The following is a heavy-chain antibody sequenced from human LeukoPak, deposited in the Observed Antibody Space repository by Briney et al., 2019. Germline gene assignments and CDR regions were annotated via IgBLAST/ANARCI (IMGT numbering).Heavy chain of an antibody. V-gene: IGHV1-69*13. CDR2: IIPIFGTA. CDR3: ARARIGGSGSYLIDY. D-gene: IGHD3-10*01. J-gene: IGHJ4*02. Sequence: ASVKVSCKASGGTFSSYAISWVRQAPGQGLEWMGGIIPIFGTANYAQKFQGRVTITADESTSTAYMELSSLRSEDTAVYYCARARIGGSGSYLIDYWGQGTLVTVSS. CDR1: GGTFSSYA.